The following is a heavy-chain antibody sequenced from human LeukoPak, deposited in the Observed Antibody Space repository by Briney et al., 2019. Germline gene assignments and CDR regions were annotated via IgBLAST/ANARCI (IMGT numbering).Heavy chain of an antibody. J-gene: IGHJ6*02. D-gene: IGHD2/OR15-2a*01. V-gene: IGHV1-2*02. Sequence: ASVKVSCKASGYTFTGYYMHWVRQAPGQGLEWMGWINPNSGGTNYAQKFQGRVTMTRDTSISTAYMELSRLRSDDTAVYYCARVLIATYTYGMDVWGQGTTVTVSS. CDR3: ARVLIATYTYGMDV. CDR2: INPNSGGT. CDR1: GYTFTGYY.